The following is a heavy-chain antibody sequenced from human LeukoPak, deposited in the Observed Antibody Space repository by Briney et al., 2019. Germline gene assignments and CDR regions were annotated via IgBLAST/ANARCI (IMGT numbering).Heavy chain of an antibody. CDR1: GGTFSSYG. CDR3: ARGPKAQWLVRDSDY. D-gene: IGHD6-19*01. J-gene: IGHJ4*02. Sequence: ASVKVSCKASGGTFSSYGISWVRQAPGQGLEWMGWISAYNGNTNYAQKLQGRVTMTTDTSTSTAYMELRSLRSDDTAVYYCARGPKAQWLVRDSDYWGQGTLVTVSS. V-gene: IGHV1-18*01. CDR2: ISAYNGNT.